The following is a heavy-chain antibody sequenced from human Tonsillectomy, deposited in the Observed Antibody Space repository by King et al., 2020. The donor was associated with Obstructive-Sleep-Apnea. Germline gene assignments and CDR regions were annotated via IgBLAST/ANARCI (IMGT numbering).Heavy chain of an antibody. V-gene: IGHV4-39*01. Sequence: QLQESGPGLVKPSETLSLTCTVSGGSISSSSYYWGWVRQPPGKGLEWVGTIYYSGSTYSNPSLKSRVTISVDTSKNQFSLKPSSVTAADTAVYYCVRPASRYGESSGDWGQGTLVTVSS. J-gene: IGHJ4*02. CDR3: VRPASRYGESSGD. D-gene: IGHD4-17*01. CDR1: GGSISSSSYY. CDR2: IYYSGST.